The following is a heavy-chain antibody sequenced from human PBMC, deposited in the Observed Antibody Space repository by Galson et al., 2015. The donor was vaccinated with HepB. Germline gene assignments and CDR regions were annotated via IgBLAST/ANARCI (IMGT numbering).Heavy chain of an antibody. J-gene: IGHJ6*02. V-gene: IGHV4-4*02. Sequence: SETLSLTCAVSGGSISSSNWWSWVRQPPGKGLEWIGEIYHSGSTHYNPSLKSRVTISVDKSKNQFSLKLSSVTAADTAVYDCARSYSSSWLPSGTYGMDVWGQGTTVTVSS. CDR3: ARSYSSSWLPSGTYGMDV. CDR1: GGSISSSNW. CDR2: IYHSGST. D-gene: IGHD6-13*01.